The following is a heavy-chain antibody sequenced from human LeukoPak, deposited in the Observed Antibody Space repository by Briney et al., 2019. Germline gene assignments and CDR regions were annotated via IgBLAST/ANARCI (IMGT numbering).Heavy chain of an antibody. V-gene: IGHV3-7*01. Sequence: GGSLRLSCAASGFTVRNYCMSWVRQAPGKGLEWVANIKQDGSEKYYVDSVKGRFTISRDNAKNSLYLQMNSLRAEDTAVYYCARDPPYSNFDYWGQGTLVTVSS. J-gene: IGHJ4*02. CDR3: ARDPPYSNFDY. D-gene: IGHD2-15*01. CDR2: IKQDGSEK. CDR1: GFTVRNYC.